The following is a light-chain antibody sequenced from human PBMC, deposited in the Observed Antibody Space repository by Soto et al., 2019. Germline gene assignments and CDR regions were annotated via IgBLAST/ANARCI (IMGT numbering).Light chain of an antibody. CDR1: QSVSSN. CDR2: GAS. V-gene: IGKV3-15*01. J-gene: IGKJ3*01. Sequence: EIVMTQSTATLSVSPGERATLSCRASQSVSSNLAWYQQKPGQAPRLLIYGASTRATGIPARFSGGGSGTEFTLTISSLQSEDFAVYYCRQYNNWPFTFGPGTKVDIK. CDR3: RQYNNWPFT.